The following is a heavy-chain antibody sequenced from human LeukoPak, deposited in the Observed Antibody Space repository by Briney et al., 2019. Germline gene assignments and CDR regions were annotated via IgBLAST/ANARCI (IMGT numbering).Heavy chain of an antibody. Sequence: SETLSLTCAVSGYSISSGYYWGWIRQPPGKGLQWLGSVFYNKTARYNPSLQSRVTVSIDTSKNQFSLKLSSVTAGDTAIYYCAQDNYGAFDYWGQGSLVTVSS. CDR3: AQDNYGAFDY. CDR2: VFYNKTA. V-gene: IGHV4-38-2*01. J-gene: IGHJ4*02. D-gene: IGHD4-11*01. CDR1: GYSISSGYY.